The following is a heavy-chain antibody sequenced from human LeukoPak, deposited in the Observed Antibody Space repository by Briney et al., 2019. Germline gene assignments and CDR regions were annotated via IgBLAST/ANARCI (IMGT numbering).Heavy chain of an antibody. J-gene: IGHJ4*02. Sequence: GGSLRLSCAASGFTFSDYYMSWIRQAPGKGLEWVSYISISGNTIYYADSVKGRFTISRDNSKNTLYLQLNSLRAEDTAVYYCAKDRRAGSYDYWGQGTLVTVSS. V-gene: IGHV3-11*01. CDR1: GFTFSDYY. CDR3: AKDRRAGSYDY. CDR2: ISISGNTI. D-gene: IGHD3-10*01.